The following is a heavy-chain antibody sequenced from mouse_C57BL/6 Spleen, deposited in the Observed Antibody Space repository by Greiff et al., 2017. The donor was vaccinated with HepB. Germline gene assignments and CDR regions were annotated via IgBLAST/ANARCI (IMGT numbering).Heavy chain of an antibody. CDR3: ARRAYYSNHWYFDV. CDR1: GYTFTDYY. J-gene: IGHJ1*03. Sequence: VQLQQSGPELVKPGASVKISCKASGYTFTDYYMNWVKQSHGKSLEWIGDINPNNGGTSYNQKFKGKATLTVDKSSSTAYMELRSLTSEDSAVYYCARRAYYSNHWYFDVWGTGTTVTVSS. D-gene: IGHD2-5*01. V-gene: IGHV1-26*01. CDR2: INPNNGGT.